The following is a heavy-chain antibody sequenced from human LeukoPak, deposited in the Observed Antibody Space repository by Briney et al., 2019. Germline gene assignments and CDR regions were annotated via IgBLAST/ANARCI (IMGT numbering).Heavy chain of an antibody. Sequence: PSETLSLTCTVSGGSISSSSYYWGWIRQPPGKGLEWIGSIYYSGSTYYNPSLKSRVTISVDTSKNQFSLKLSSVTAADTAVYYCASRTGTTGTFDYWGQGTLVTVSS. V-gene: IGHV4-39*07. CDR1: GGSISSSSYY. CDR2: IYYSGST. J-gene: IGHJ4*02. CDR3: ASRTGTTGTFDY. D-gene: IGHD1-1*01.